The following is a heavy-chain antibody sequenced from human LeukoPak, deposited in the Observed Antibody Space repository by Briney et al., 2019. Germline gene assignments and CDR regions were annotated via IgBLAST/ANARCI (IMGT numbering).Heavy chain of an antibody. CDR1: GGSISSYY. D-gene: IGHD1-7*01. CDR3: ARDTPPTGTTGYYYYGMDV. CDR2: IYYSGST. Sequence: SETLSLTCTVSGGSISSYYWSWIRQPPGKGLEWIGYIYYSGSTNYNPSLKSRVTISVDTSKNQFSLKLSSVTAADTAVYYCARDTPPTGTTGYYYYGMDVWGQGTTVTVSS. J-gene: IGHJ6*02. V-gene: IGHV4-59*01.